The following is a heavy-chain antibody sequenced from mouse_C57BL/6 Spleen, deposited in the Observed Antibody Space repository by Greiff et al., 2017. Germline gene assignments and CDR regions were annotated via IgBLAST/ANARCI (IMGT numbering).Heavy chain of an antibody. D-gene: IGHD2-5*01. CDR1: GYTFTSYW. CDR3: ARRSNYYAMDY. CDR2: IDPSDSYT. Sequence: QVQLQQPGAELVMPGASVKLSCKASGYTFTSYWMHWVKQRPGQGLEWIGEIDPSDSYTNYNQKFKGKATLTVDKSSSTAYMQLSSLTSEASAVYYCARRSNYYAMDYWGQGTSVTVSS. V-gene: IGHV1-69*01. J-gene: IGHJ4*01.